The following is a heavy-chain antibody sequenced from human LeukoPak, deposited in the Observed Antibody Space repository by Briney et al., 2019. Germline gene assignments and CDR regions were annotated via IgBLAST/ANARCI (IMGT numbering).Heavy chain of an antibody. Sequence: GRSLRLSCAASGFTFSSYAMHWVRQAPGKGLEWVAVISYDGSNKYYAHSVKGRFTISRDKSKNKMYLQINGLRAEYKAVYYCAIESSGYYLDYWGQGTLVTVSS. V-gene: IGHV3-30-3*01. CDR3: AIESSGYYLDY. CDR1: GFTFSSYA. J-gene: IGHJ4*02. CDR2: ISYDGSNK. D-gene: IGHD3-22*01.